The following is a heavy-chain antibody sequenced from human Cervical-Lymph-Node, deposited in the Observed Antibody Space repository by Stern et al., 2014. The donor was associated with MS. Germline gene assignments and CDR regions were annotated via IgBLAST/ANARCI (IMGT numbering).Heavy chain of an antibody. D-gene: IGHD6-13*01. V-gene: IGHV3-33*08. CDR3: ASAYSSSHYYFDY. CDR1: GFSFSRYA. Sequence: VQLVESGGGVVQPGRALRLSCAASGFSFSRYAMHWVRQAPGKGLEWVALICYDGSKPYYADSVTGRFTISRDNFKNTLYLQMNSLRAEDTAVYYCASAYSSSHYYFDYWGQGTLVTVSS. J-gene: IGHJ4*02. CDR2: ICYDGSKP.